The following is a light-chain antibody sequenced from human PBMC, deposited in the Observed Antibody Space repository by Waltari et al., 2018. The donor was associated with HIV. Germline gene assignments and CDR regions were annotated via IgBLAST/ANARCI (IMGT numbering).Light chain of an antibody. CDR3: LQYNSFPGIT. CDR1: QDIRNN. Sequence: DIQMTQSPSSLSASVGDRVTITCRASQDIRNNLGWYQQKPGKAPQRLIYAASNLQSGVSSRFNGSGSGTEFTLTISSLQPEDFSTYYCLQYNSFPGITFGRGTRLEIK. J-gene: IGKJ5*01. V-gene: IGKV1-17*01. CDR2: AAS.